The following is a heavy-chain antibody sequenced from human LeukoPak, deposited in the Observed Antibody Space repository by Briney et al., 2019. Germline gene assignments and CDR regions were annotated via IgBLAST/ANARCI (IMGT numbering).Heavy chain of an antibody. CDR3: ATFGFDWDLGY. Sequence: PGGSLRLSCAASGFTFSNYHVHWVRQPPGKGLVWVSRINSDGRDRGYVDSVKGRFTISRDNAKNTVYLQMNSLRAEDTAVYYCATFGFDWDLGYWGQGTLVTVSS. D-gene: IGHD3-9*01. V-gene: IGHV3-74*01. J-gene: IGHJ4*02. CDR2: INSDGRDR. CDR1: GFTFSNYH.